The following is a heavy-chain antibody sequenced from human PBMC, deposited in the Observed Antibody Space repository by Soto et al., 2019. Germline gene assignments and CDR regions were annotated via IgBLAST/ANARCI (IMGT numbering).Heavy chain of an antibody. J-gene: IGHJ4*02. D-gene: IGHD5-12*01. CDR3: ARAPYVDIVATIDY. CDR1: GYTFTGYY. V-gene: IGHV1-2*02. CDR2: INPNSGGT. Sequence: ASVKVSCKASGYTFTGYYMHWVRQAPGQGLEWMGWINPNSGGTNYAQKFQGRVTMTRDTSISTAYMELSRLRSDDTAVYYCARAPYVDIVATIDYLGQGTLVTVSS.